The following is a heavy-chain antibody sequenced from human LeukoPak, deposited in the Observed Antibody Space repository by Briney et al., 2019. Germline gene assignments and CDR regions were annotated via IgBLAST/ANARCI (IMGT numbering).Heavy chain of an antibody. CDR2: INPNSGGT. J-gene: IGHJ3*02. CDR1: GYTFTGYY. V-gene: IGHV1-2*02. D-gene: IGHD3-22*01. Sequence: ASVKVSCKASGYTFTGYYMHWVRQAPGQGLEWMGWINPNSGGTNYAQKFQGRVTMTRDTSISTAYMELSRLRSDDTAVYYCARDPAYYDSSGYYPTDAFDIWGQGTMVTVSS. CDR3: ARDPAYYDSSGYYPTDAFDI.